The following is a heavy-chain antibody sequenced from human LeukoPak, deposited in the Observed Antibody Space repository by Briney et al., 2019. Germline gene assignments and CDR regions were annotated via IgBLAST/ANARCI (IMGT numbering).Heavy chain of an antibody. V-gene: IGHV3-64*01. J-gene: IGHJ4*02. CDR1: GFSFSSYA. D-gene: IGHD6-13*01. CDR3: AREPTYTSSWYATCDY. CDR2: ISSNGATT. Sequence: GGSLRLSCAASGFSFSSYAMHWVRQAPGKGLEYVSAISSNGATTYYANSVKGRFTISRDNAKNSLYLQMNSLRAEDTAVYYCAREPTYTSSWYATCDYWGQGIQVTVSS.